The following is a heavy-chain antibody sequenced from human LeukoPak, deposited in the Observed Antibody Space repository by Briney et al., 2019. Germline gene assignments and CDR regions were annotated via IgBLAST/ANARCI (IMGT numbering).Heavy chain of an antibody. J-gene: IGHJ6*02. CDR2: IRYDGSNK. Sequence: GGSLRLSCAASGFTFSSYWMSWVRQAPGKGLEWVAFIRYDGSNKYYADSVKGRFTISRDNSKNTLYLQMNSLRAEDTAVYYCAREEIGYSSSWYSLDYYGMDVWGQGTTVTVSS. D-gene: IGHD6-13*01. V-gene: IGHV3-30*02. CDR1: GFTFSSYW. CDR3: AREEIGYSSSWYSLDYYGMDV.